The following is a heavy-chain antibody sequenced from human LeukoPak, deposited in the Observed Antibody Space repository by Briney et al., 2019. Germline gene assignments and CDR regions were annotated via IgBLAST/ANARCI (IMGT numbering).Heavy chain of an antibody. CDR3: VRETTSGY. V-gene: IGHV3-48*04. CDR1: GFTFSSYS. D-gene: IGHD1-1*01. CDR2: ISSRSDTI. J-gene: IGHJ4*02. Sequence: GGSLRLSCAASGFTFSSYSMNWVRQAPGKGLEWISYISSRSDTIYYADSVKGRFTISRDNAKNSLYLQMNRLRAEDTAVYYCVRETTSGYWGQGTLVTVSS.